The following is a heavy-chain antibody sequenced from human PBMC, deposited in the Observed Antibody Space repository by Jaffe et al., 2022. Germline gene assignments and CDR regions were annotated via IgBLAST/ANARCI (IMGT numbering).Heavy chain of an antibody. Sequence: QVQLQESGPGLVKPSETLSLTCTVSGGSISSYYWSWIRQPPGKGLEWIGYIYYSGSTNYNPSLKSRVTISVDTSKNQFSLKLSSVTAADTAVYYCARGLPTGQLPWFDPWGQGTLVTVSS. CDR1: GGSISSYY. V-gene: IGHV4-59*01. CDR3: ARGLPTGQLPWFDP. J-gene: IGHJ5*02. CDR2: IYYSGST. D-gene: IGHD1-7*01.